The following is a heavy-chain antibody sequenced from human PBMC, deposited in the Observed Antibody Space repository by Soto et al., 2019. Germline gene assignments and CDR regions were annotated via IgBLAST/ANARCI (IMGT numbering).Heavy chain of an antibody. V-gene: IGHV1-2*02. J-gene: IGHJ6*02. D-gene: IGHD6-13*01. CDR3: ARRIAAAGIPGYYYYGMDV. CDR2: INPNSGGT. Sequence: ASVKVSCKASGYTFTGYYMHWVRQAPGQGLEWMGWINPNSGGTNYAQKFQGRVTMTRDTSISTAYMELSRLRSDDTAVYYCARRIAAAGIPGYYYYGMDVWGQGTMVTVSS. CDR1: GYTFTGYY.